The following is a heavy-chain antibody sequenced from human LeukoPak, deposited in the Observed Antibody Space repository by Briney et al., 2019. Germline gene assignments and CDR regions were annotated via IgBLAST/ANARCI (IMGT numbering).Heavy chain of an antibody. Sequence: SETLSLTCSVSGGSISSYYWSWIRQPPGKGLEWIGYLYYSGSTNSNPSLKSRVTISVDTSRNQFSLKVTSVTAADTAVYYCARGIGGSGSYHYYGMDIWGQGTTVTVSS. J-gene: IGHJ6*02. D-gene: IGHD3-10*01. V-gene: IGHV4-59*08. CDR1: GGSISSYY. CDR2: LYYSGST. CDR3: ARGIGGSGSYHYYGMDI.